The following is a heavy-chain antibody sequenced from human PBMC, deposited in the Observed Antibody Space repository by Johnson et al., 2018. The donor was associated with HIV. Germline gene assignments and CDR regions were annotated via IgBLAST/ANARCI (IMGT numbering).Heavy chain of an antibody. CDR1: GFTFSSYW. D-gene: IGHD6-13*01. CDR2: INSDGSST. J-gene: IGHJ3*02. V-gene: IGHV3-74*01. Sequence: VQLVESGGGLVQPGRSLRLSCAASGFTFSSYWMHWVRQAPGKGLVWVSRINSDGSSTSYADSVKGRFTISRDNAKNTLYLQMKSLRAEDTAVYYCAREPLVPDGFDIWGQGTMVTVSS. CDR3: AREPLVPDGFDI.